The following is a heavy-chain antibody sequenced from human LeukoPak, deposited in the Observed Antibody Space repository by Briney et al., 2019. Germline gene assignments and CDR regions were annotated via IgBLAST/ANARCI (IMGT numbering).Heavy chain of an antibody. V-gene: IGHV3-21*01. CDR2: ISRSSSYI. D-gene: IGHD2-21*02. CDR1: GFTLSSYS. CDR3: ARDKGDSDPELGY. Sequence: PGGSLRLSCAASGFTLSSYSMNWVRQAPGKGLEWVSSISRSSSYIFYTDSVKGRFTISRDNAKNSLYLQMNSLRAEDTAVYYCARDKGDSDPELGYWGQGTLVTVSS. J-gene: IGHJ4*02.